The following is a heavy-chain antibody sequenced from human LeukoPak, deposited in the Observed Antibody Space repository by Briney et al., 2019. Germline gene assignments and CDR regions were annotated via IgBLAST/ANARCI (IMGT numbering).Heavy chain of an antibody. Sequence: GGSLRLSCAASGFTFSDYYMNWIRQAPGKGLEWVSYISSSSSYTNYADSVKGRFTISRDNAKNSLYLQMNSLRAEDTAAYYCVRDLGGDSYGYVHYGMDVWGKGTTVTVSS. J-gene: IGHJ6*04. V-gene: IGHV3-11*06. CDR1: GFTFSDYY. D-gene: IGHD5-18*01. CDR2: ISSSSSYT. CDR3: VRDLGGDSYGYVHYGMDV.